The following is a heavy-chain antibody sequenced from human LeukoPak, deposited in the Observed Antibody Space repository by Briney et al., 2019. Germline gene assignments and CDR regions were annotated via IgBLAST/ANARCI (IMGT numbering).Heavy chain of an antibody. CDR3: ARGLGRRTGYSSSWSHSRYYYYYMDV. V-gene: IGHV4-34*01. Sequence: SETLSLTCAVYGGSFSGYYWSWIRQPPGKGLEWIGEINHSGSTNYNPSLKSRVTISVDTSKNQFSLKLSSVTAADTAVYYCARGLGRRTGYSSSWSHSRYYYYYMDVWGKGTTVTISS. J-gene: IGHJ6*03. CDR1: GGSFSGYY. CDR2: INHSGST. D-gene: IGHD6-13*01.